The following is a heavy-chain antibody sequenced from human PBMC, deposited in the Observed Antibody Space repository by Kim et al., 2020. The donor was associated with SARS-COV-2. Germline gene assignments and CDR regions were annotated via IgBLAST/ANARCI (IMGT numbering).Heavy chain of an antibody. D-gene: IGHD2-21*01. CDR1: GYTFTSYD. Sequence: ASVKVSCKASGYTFTSYDINWVRQATGQGLEWMGCMNPNSGNTGYAQKFQGRVTMTRNTSISTAYMELSSLRSEDTAVYYCARGHLKSIVVVIAPRPYYYYMDVWGKATMVTVSS. CDR3: ARGHLKSIVVVIAPRPYYYYMDV. J-gene: IGHJ6*03. V-gene: IGHV1-8*01. CDR2: MNPNSGNT.